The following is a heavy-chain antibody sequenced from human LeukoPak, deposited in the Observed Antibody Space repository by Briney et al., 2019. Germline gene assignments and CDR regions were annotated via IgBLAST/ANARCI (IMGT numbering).Heavy chain of an antibody. CDR2: IVLGSGKT. CDR1: GVTFDSSA. CDR3: ARVRASIAAVTGTFDY. J-gene: IGHJ4*02. Sequence: GTSVKVSCKASGVTFDSSALQWVRQARGQRLEWMGWIVLGSGKTHYAQKFQEAVTITRDMSTSTAYMELSSLRSDDTAVYYCARVRASIAAVTGTFDYWGQGTLVTVSS. D-gene: IGHD6-13*01. V-gene: IGHV1-58*01.